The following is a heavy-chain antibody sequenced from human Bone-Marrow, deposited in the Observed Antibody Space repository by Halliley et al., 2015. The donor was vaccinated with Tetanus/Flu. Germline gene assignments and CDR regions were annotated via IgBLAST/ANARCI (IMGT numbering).Heavy chain of an antibody. CDR2: PTDSDT. V-gene: IGHV5-10-1*01. CDR3: ARRDCSSTSCYPPYYGMDV. J-gene: IGHJ6*02. Sequence: PTDSDTKYSPSFQGPVTISADKSTSTAYLQWSSLKASDSAMYYCARRDCSSTSCYPPYYGMDVWGQGTTVTVSS. D-gene: IGHD2-2*01.